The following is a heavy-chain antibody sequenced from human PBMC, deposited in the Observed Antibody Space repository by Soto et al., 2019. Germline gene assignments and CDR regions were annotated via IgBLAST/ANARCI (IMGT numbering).Heavy chain of an antibody. CDR2: MLSNGFS. Sequence: QVQLQESGPGLVKPSETLSLACTVSGASMNNYYGSWVRQTPGKGLEWIGYMLSNGFSNYNSSLKTRVFISVDTSKNQFSLKLTSVTAADTAIYYCVRSGHTFGGVTWGLGTLVTVSS. J-gene: IGHJ5*02. V-gene: IGHV4-59*01. CDR1: GASMNNYY. D-gene: IGHD3-16*01. CDR3: VRSGHTFGGVT.